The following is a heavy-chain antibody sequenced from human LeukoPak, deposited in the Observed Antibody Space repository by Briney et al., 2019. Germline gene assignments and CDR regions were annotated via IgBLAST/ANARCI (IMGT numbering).Heavy chain of an antibody. D-gene: IGHD2-2*01. V-gene: IGHV1-2*02. CDR3: ARANFLYCSSSTCLFDY. CDR2: INPNDGDT. J-gene: IGHJ4*02. Sequence: ASVKVSCKASGYTFTDYYMHWVRQAPGQGFECMGWINPNDGDTNYAQKFQGRVTMTRDTSISTAHMEVSRLRSDDTAVYYCARANFLYCSSSTCLFDYWGQGTLVTVS. CDR1: GYTFTDYY.